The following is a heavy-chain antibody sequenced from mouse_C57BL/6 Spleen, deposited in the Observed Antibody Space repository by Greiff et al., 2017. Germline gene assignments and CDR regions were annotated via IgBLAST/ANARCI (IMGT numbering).Heavy chain of an antibody. Sequence: EVMLVESEGGLVQPGSSMKLSCTASGFTFSDYYMAWVRQVPEKGLEWVANINYDGSSTYYLDSLKSRFIISRDNAKNILYLQMSSLKSEYTATYYCARGGRNYPYYFDYWGQGTTLTVSS. D-gene: IGHD2-1*01. CDR2: INYDGSST. V-gene: IGHV5-16*01. J-gene: IGHJ2*01. CDR1: GFTFSDYY. CDR3: ARGGRNYPYYFDY.